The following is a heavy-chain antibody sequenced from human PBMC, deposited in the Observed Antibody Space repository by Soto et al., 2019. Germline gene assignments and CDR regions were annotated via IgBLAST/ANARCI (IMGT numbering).Heavy chain of an antibody. Sequence: EVQLVESGGGLVKPGGSLRLSCISSGFTFRTYTMNWVRQAPGKGLEWVSGIRGFSPYTFFAESVKGRFTISRDNAKNSLYLQMNSLRAEYTAVYYCARDRGYDAHDYYYNAMDVWGQGNTVTVSS. V-gene: IGHV3-21*01. D-gene: IGHD3-10*01. CDR2: IRGFSPYT. J-gene: IGHJ6*02. CDR3: ARDRGYDAHDYYYNAMDV. CDR1: GFTFRTYT.